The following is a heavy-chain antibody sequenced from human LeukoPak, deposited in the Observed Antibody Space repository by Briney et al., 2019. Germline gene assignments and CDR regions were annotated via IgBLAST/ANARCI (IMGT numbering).Heavy chain of an antibody. D-gene: IGHD1-1*01. J-gene: IGHJ4*02. CDR1: GGAISDSSYY. CDR2: VYYSGNT. Sequence: SETLSLTCTVSGGAISDSSYYWGWIRQPPGKGLEWIGSVYYSGNTYYNPSLKTRATISIDTPTSKNQFSLTLSSVTAADTAVYYCARHHAEILVPNDWGQGTLVTVSS. CDR3: ARHHAEILVPND. V-gene: IGHV4-39*01.